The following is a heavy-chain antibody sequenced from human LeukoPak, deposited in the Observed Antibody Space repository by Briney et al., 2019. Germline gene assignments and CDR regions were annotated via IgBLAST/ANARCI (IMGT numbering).Heavy chain of an antibody. J-gene: IGHJ4*02. V-gene: IGHV3-30*18. CDR1: GFTFSSYA. Sequence: PGGSLRLSCAASGFTFSSYAMSWVRQAPGKGLEWVAVISYDGSNKYYADSVKGRFTISRDNSKNTLYLQMNSLRAEDTAVYYCAKDLSGYDLYYFDYWGQGTLVTVSS. CDR2: ISYDGSNK. CDR3: AKDLSGYDLYYFDY. D-gene: IGHD5-12*01.